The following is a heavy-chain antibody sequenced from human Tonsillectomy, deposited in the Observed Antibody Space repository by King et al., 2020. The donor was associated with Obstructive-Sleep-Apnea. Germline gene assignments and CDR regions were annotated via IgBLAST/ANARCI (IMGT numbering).Heavy chain of an antibody. J-gene: IGHJ4*02. V-gene: IGHV3-21*01. D-gene: IGHD3-22*01. CDR2: IISSSSYI. CDR1: GFTFSSYS. Sequence: VQLVESGGGLVKPGGSLRLSCAASGFTFSSYSMNWVRQAPGKGLEWVSSIISSSSYIYYADSVKGRFTISRDNAKNSLYLQMNSLRAEDTAVYYCARDCGYYDSSCYDQDYWGQGTRVTVAS. CDR3: ARDCGYYDSSCYDQDY.